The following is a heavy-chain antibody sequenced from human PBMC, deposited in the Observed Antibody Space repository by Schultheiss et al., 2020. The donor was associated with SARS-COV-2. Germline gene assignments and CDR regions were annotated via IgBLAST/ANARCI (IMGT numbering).Heavy chain of an antibody. CDR3: ARDSSLSSSLDY. D-gene: IGHD6-6*01. CDR1: GFTFSSYW. Sequence: GGSLRLSCAASGFTFSSYWMHWVRQAPGKGLVWVSRINSDGSSTSYADSVKGRFTISRDNSKNTLYLQMNSLRAEDTAIYYCARDSSLSSSLDYWGQGTLVTVSS. J-gene: IGHJ4*02. V-gene: IGHV3-74*01. CDR2: INSDGSST.